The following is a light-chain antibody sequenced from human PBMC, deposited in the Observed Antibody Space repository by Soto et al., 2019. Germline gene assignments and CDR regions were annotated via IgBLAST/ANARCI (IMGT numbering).Light chain of an antibody. Sequence: DIQMTQSPSTLSASVGDRVAITCRASQSVSGWLAWYQQKPGKVPKLLIYQASTLEDGVPSRFSGRGSGTEFTLTISSLEPDDSATYYCQNYNDYSYTFGPGTDLEIK. CDR1: QSVSGW. V-gene: IGKV1-5*03. CDR3: QNYNDYSYT. J-gene: IGKJ2*01. CDR2: QAS.